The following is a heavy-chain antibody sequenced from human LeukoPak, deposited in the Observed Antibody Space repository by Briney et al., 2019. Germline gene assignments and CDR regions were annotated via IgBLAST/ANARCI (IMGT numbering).Heavy chain of an antibody. CDR1: GGSISSYY. Sequence: SSETLSLTCTVSGGSISSYYWTWIRQPPGKRLEWIGYIYYSGSTNYNPSLKSRVTISVDTSKNQFSLKLTSVTAADTAVYYCARGGWSLDYWGRGTLVTVSS. CDR3: ARGGWSLDY. V-gene: IGHV4-59*01. CDR2: IYYSGST. J-gene: IGHJ4*02. D-gene: IGHD6-19*01.